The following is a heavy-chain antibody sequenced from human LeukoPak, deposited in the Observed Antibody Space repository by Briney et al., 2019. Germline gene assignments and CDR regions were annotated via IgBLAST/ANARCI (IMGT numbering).Heavy chain of an antibody. CDR3: AREIVGAPTPGAY. CDR2: VHKSGST. V-gene: IGHV4-4*02. Sequence: SETLSLTCAVSTDSTTSNWWSWVRQPPGKGLEWIGEVHKSGSTNYHPSLQSRVTISIDKSKNQIALELTSVTAADTAVYYCAREIVGAPTPGAYWGQGTLVTVSS. CDR1: TDSTTSNW. J-gene: IGHJ4*02. D-gene: IGHD1-26*01.